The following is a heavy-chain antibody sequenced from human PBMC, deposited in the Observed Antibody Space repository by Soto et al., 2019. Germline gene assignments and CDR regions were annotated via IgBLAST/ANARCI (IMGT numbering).Heavy chain of an antibody. CDR3: ARASRVPAAMFDY. D-gene: IGHD2-2*01. CDR2: IYYSGTT. Sequence: QVQLQESGPGLVKPSQTLSLTCTVSGGSISSGGYYWSWIRQHPGKGLEWIGYIYYSGTTYYNPSLKSRFTISVDTSKNQFSLKLSSVTAADTAVYYCARASRVPAAMFDYWGQGTLVTVSS. V-gene: IGHV4-31*03. J-gene: IGHJ4*02. CDR1: GGSISSGGYY.